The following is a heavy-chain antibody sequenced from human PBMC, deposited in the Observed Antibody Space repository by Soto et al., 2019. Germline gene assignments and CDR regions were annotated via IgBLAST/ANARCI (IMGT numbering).Heavy chain of an antibody. CDR1: GYSFTSYW. CDR2: IDPSDSYT. CDR3: ARHVEEYQLLYGHYGMDV. V-gene: IGHV5-10-1*01. Sequence: GESLKISCKGSGYSFTSYWISWVRQMPGKGLEWMGRIDPSDSYTNYSPSFQGHVTISADKSISTAYLQWSSPKASDTAMYYCARHVEEYQLLYGHYGMDVWGQGTTVTVSS. D-gene: IGHD2-2*02. J-gene: IGHJ6*02.